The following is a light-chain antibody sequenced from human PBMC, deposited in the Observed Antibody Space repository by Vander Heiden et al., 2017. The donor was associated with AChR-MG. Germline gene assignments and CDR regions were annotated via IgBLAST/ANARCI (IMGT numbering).Light chain of an antibody. CDR2: GAS. Sequence: EIMMTQSPVTLSVSPGERATLSCRASQSVSSNLAWYQQKPGQAPRLLIYGASTRATGIQVRFSGSGSGTEFTLTISSLQSEDFAVYYCEQYNDWPRTFGQGTKVEIK. V-gene: IGKV3-15*01. CDR1: QSVSSN. CDR3: EQYNDWPRT. J-gene: IGKJ1*01.